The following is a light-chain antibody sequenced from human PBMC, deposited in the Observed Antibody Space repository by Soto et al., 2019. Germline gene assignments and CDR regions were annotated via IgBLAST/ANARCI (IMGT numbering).Light chain of an antibody. CDR1: QSVGSF. CDR2: DTS. Sequence: EIVLTQSPATLSLSPGYRATLSCRASQSVGSFLAWYQQKPGPAPRLLXYDTSIRATGIPARFSGSGSGTDFTVTISSLEPADFAVYYWQQRNSWPPTFTFGQGTRLEIK. J-gene: IGKJ5*01. V-gene: IGKV3-11*01. CDR3: QQRNSWPPTFT.